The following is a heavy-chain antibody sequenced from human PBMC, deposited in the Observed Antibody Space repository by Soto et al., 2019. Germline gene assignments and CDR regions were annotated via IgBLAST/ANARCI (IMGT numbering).Heavy chain of an antibody. CDR2: ISTYNGNT. V-gene: IGHV1-18*01. J-gene: IGHJ5*02. CDR3: ARGFRVAATRWWFDP. CDR1: GYTFTSYD. D-gene: IGHD2-15*01. Sequence: GASVKVSCKASGYTFTSYDISWVRQAPGQGLEWMGWISTYNGNTNYAQKLQGRVTMTTDTSTSTAYMELRSLRSDDTAVYYCARGFRVAATRWWFDPWAQRTLVTVSS.